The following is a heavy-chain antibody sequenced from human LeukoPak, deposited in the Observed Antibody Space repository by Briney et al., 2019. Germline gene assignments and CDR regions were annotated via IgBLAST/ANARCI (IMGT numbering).Heavy chain of an antibody. CDR2: INPHSGGT. J-gene: IGHJ4*02. CDR1: GYTFTGYY. V-gene: IGHV1-2*02. Sequence: ASVKVSCKASGYTFTGYYMHWVRQAPGQGLEWMGWINPHSGGTDHAQKFQGRVTMTTDTSTSTAYMELRSLRSDDTAVYYCARADHRLGEGFDYWGQGTLVTVSS. D-gene: IGHD3-16*01. CDR3: ARADHRLGEGFDY.